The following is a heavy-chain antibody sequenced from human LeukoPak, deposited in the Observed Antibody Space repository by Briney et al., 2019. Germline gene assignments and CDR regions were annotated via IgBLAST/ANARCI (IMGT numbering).Heavy chain of an antibody. CDR3: ARGLHCSSTSCHYYYYYMDV. Sequence: SGGSLRLSCAASGFTFSSYSMNWVRQAPGKGLEWVSSISSSSYIYYADSVKGRFTISRDNAKNSLYLQMNSLRAEDTAVYYCARGLHCSSTSCHYYYYYMDVWGKGTTVTVSS. D-gene: IGHD2-2*01. CDR2: ISSSSYI. V-gene: IGHV3-21*01. J-gene: IGHJ6*03. CDR1: GFTFSSYS.